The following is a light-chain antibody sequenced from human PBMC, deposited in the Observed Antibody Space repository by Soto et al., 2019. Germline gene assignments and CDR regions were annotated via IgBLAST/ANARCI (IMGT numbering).Light chain of an antibody. CDR2: GAS. CDR1: QSVRSNY. V-gene: IGKV3-20*01. CDR3: QHYGGSPLYT. J-gene: IGKJ2*01. Sequence: EIVLTQSPGTLSLSPGEGATLSCRASQSVRSNYLAWYQQKPGQAPRLLIYGASSRATGIPDRFSGSGSGTDFTLTISRLEPEDLPLYYCQHYGGSPLYTFGQGTKLEIK.